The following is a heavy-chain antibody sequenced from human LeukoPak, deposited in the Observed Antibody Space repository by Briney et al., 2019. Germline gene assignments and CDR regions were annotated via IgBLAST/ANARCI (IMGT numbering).Heavy chain of an antibody. CDR3: ARLGRTSYWYFDL. Sequence: PPETLSLTCTVSGGSISSYYWSWIRQPPGKGLEWIGYIYYSGSTNYNPSLKSRVTISVDASKNQFSLKLSSVTAADTAVYYCARLGRTSYWYFDLWGRGTLVTVSS. V-gene: IGHV4-59*08. D-gene: IGHD2-2*01. CDR1: GGSISSYY. J-gene: IGHJ2*01. CDR2: IYYSGST.